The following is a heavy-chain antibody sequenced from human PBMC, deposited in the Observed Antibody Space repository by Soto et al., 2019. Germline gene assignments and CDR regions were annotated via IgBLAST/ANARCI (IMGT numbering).Heavy chain of an antibody. CDR1: GFTFSSYA. CDR3: AKRRGAGGHFDY. CDR2: VSIGGST. Sequence: DVQLLESGGGLVQPEGSLRLSCAASGFTFSSYAMGWVRQGPGKGLEWVAVVSIGGSTHYADSVRGRFTISRDNSKNTLSLHINSLAAEDTAVYFCAKRRGAGGHFDYWGQGALVTVS. D-gene: IGHD2-15*01. J-gene: IGHJ4*02. V-gene: IGHV3-23*01.